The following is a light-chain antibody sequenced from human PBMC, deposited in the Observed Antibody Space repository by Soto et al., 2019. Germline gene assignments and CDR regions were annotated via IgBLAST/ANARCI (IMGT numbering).Light chain of an antibody. Sequence: QSVLTQPASVSGSPGQSITISCTGTSSDVGVYDFVSWYQQLPGKAPKLMIYEVSNRPSGVSNRFSGSKSGNTASLTISELQAEDEADYYCSSYTSRSTPVYGGGTKLTVL. V-gene: IGLV2-14*01. CDR2: EVS. CDR3: SSYTSRSTPV. J-gene: IGLJ2*01. CDR1: SSDVGVYDF.